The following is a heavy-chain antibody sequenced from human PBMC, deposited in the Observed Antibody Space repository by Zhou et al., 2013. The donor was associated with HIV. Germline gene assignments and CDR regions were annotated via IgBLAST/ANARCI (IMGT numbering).Heavy chain of an antibody. CDR1: GDTFRSSYA. CDR3: TRGPREIVPADPLDLMDV. V-gene: IGHV1-69*04. CDR2: IIPFFDVP. D-gene: IGHD2-2*01. J-gene: IGHJ6*02. Sequence: QVQLVQSGAEVRKPGSSVKVSCRVSGDTFRSSYAITWVRQAPGQGLEWMGTIIPFFDVPNYAQKFQGRVTITADKSTSTSYLELRSPRSEDTAIYFCTRGPREIVPADPLDLMDVWGQGTTVIVSS.